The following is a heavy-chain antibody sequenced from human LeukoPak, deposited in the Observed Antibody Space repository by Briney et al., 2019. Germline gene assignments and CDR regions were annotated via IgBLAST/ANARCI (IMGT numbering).Heavy chain of an antibody. CDR3: ARDGFAPNSNFDY. J-gene: IGHJ4*02. CDR2: INHSGST. V-gene: IGHV4-34*01. D-gene: IGHD3-10*01. Sequence: PSETLSLTCAVYGGSFSGYYWSWIREPPGKGLEWIGEINHSGSTNYNPSLKSRVTMSIDTSKNQFSLKLSSVTAADTGVYYCARDGFAPNSNFDYWGQGTLVTVSS. CDR1: GGSFSGYY.